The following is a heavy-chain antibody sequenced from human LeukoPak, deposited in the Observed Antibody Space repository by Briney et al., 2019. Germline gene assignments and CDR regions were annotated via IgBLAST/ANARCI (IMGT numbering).Heavy chain of an antibody. D-gene: IGHD3-22*01. CDR2: IYYSGST. J-gene: IGHJ4*02. Sequence: PSETLSLTCTVSGGSISSGDYYWSWIRQPPGKGLEWIGYIYYSGSTYYNPSLKSRVTISVDTSKNQFSLKLSSVTAADTAVYYCARGGYYYDSSGYLAPFDYWGQGTLVTVSP. CDR3: ARGGYYYDSSGYLAPFDY. V-gene: IGHV4-30-4*01. CDR1: GGSISSGDYY.